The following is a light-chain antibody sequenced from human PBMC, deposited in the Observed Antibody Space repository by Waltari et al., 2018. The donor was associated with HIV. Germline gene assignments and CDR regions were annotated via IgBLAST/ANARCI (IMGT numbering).Light chain of an antibody. J-gene: IGLJ2*01. CDR1: SSDVGTYSL. V-gene: IGLV2-23*01. CDR3: SSYTSFSTGL. CDR2: EGN. Sequence: QSALTQPASVSGSPGQSITISCTGTSSDVGTYSLVSWYQHHPGKAPKLMIYEGNKRPSGVSNRFSGSKSVNTASLTISGLQAEDEADYYCSSYTSFSTGLVGGGTKLTVL.